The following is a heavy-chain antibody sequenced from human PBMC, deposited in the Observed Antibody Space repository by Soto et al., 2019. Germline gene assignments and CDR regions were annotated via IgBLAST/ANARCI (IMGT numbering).Heavy chain of an antibody. J-gene: IGHJ6*02. D-gene: IGHD2-21*01. CDR1: GGSISSGGYY. V-gene: IGHV4-31*03. CDR3: AASCVACGGFNYYGMDV. Sequence: QVQLQESGPGLVKPSQTLSLTCTVSGGSISSGGYYWYWIRQHPGKGLEWIGYIYYSGTTYYHPSLKGRVTISVDTSKNQFPLKLSSVTAADTAVYYCAASCVACGGFNYYGMDVWGQGTTVTVSS. CDR2: IYYSGTT.